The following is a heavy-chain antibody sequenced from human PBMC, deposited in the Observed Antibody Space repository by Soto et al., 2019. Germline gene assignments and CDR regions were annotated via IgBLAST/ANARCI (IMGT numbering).Heavy chain of an antibody. CDR3: ARVGSSGWSPDY. J-gene: IGHJ4*02. V-gene: IGHV4-59*11. Sequence: SETLSLTCTVSGGYISGHYWIWIRQPPGEGMEWIGYIFYSGSTTYNNNPSLKSRVSISVDTSKNQLYLRLSSVTAADKAVYYCARVGSSGWSPDYWGQGTLVTVSS. CDR2: IFYSGSTTY. CDR1: GGYISGHY. D-gene: IGHD6-19*01.